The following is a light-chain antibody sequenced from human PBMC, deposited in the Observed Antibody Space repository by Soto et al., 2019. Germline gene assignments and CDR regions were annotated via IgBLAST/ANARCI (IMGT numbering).Light chain of an antibody. J-gene: IGKJ4*02. CDR1: QTISSN. CDR3: QHYNNWPFS. Sequence: EIVMTQSPAALSVSPGERATLSCRASQTISSNLAWYQQKPGQAPRLLIYGASSRATNIPARFSGSGSGTEFTLTISSLQSEDFAVYYCQHYNNWPFSFGGGTKVEIK. V-gene: IGKV3-15*01. CDR2: GAS.